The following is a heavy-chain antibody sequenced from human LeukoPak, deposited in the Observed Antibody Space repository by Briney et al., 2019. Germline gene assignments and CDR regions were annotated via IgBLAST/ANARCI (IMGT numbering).Heavy chain of an antibody. Sequence: GGSLRLSCAASGFTFSNYAMSWVRQGPGKGLEWVSAISGSGGSTYYADSVKGRFTISRDNSKNTLYLQMNSLRAEDAAVYYCARDANYYDSSGYPFDYWGQGTLVTVSS. CDR3: ARDANYYDSSGYPFDY. V-gene: IGHV3-23*01. D-gene: IGHD3-22*01. CDR2: ISGSGGST. CDR1: GFTFSNYA. J-gene: IGHJ4*02.